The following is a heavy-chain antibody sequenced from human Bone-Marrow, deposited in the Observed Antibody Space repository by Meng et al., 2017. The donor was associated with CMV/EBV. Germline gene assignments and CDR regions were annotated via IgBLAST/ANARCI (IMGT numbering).Heavy chain of an antibody. D-gene: IGHD2-8*01. CDR3: ARAAYCTNGVCSLGKPDY. J-gene: IGHJ4*02. Sequence: SETLSLTCTVSGGSISSYYWSWIRQPPGKALEWIGYISDRGRTNYNPSLRSRVTMSVDTSKNQFSLKLSSVTAADTAVYYCARAAYCTNGVCSLGKPDYWGQGTLVTVSS. V-gene: IGHV4-59*01. CDR2: ISDRGRT. CDR1: GGSISSYY.